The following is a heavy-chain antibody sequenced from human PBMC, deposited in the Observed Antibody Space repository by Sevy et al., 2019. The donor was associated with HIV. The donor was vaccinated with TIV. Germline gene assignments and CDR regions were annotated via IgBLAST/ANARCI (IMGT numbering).Heavy chain of an antibody. J-gene: IGHJ3*02. CDR2: ISGSGGST. CDR3: ARLSVYYYDSSGYYTTGNAFDI. CDR1: GFTFSSYA. V-gene: IGHV3-23*01. Sequence: GGSLRLSCAASGFTFSSYAMSWVRQAPGKGLEWVSAISGSGGSTYYADSVKGRFTISRDNSKNTLYLQMNRQRAEDTAVYYCARLSVYYYDSSGYYTTGNAFDIWGQGTMVTVSS. D-gene: IGHD3-22*01.